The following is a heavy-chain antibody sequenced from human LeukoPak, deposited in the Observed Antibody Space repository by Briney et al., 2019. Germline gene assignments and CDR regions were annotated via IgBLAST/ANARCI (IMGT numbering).Heavy chain of an antibody. CDR1: GGTFSSYA. CDR2: IIPIFGTA. Sequence: GASVKVSCKASGGTFSSYAISWVRQAPGQGLEWMGRIIPIFGTANYAQKFQGRVTITTDESTSTAYMELSRLRSDDTAVYYCANVVPAARYWFDPWGQGTLVTVSS. J-gene: IGHJ5*02. D-gene: IGHD2-2*01. CDR3: ANVVPAARYWFDP. V-gene: IGHV1-69*05.